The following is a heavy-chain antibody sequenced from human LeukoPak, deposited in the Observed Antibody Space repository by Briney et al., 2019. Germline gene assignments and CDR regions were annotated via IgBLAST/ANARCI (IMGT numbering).Heavy chain of an antibody. J-gene: IGHJ6*02. Sequence: GGSLRLSCAASGFTFSSYAMSWVRQAPGKGLEWVSAISGSGGSTYYADSVKGRFTISRDNAKNSLFLQMNSLRAEDTAVFYCARAPGTTLYYGGLDVWGQGTTVTVSS. CDR3: ARAPGTTLYYGGLDV. CDR1: GFTFSSYA. CDR2: ISGSGGST. D-gene: IGHD1-14*01. V-gene: IGHV3-23*01.